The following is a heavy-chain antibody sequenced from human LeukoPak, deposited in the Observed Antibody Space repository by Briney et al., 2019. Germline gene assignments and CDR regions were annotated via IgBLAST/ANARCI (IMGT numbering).Heavy chain of an antibody. CDR1: GGSISSSGYY. V-gene: IGHV4-39*07. CDR2: IYYSGST. D-gene: IGHD3-10*01. CDR3: ARAHVTAWFGGVRQIWFDP. Sequence: SSETLSLTCTVSGGSISSSGYYWGWIRQPPGKGLEWIGSIYYSGSTYYNPSLKSRVTISVDTSKNQFSLKLSSVTAADTAVYYCARAHVTAWFGGVRQIWFDPWGQGTLVTVSS. J-gene: IGHJ5*02.